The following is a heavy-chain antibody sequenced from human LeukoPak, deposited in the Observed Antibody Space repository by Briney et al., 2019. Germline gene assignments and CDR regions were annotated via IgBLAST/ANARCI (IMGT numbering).Heavy chain of an antibody. CDR1: GDSISSNEW. CDR2: VFHSGST. V-gene: IGHV4-4*02. Sequence: SETLSLTCSVSGDSISSNEWWSWVRQPPGKGLEWIGEVFHSGSTNFNPSLKSRVTISIDKSKNQFSLEVTSVTAADTAIYYCARDLAVAGTNYFAFWGKGVLVTVSS. CDR3: ARDLAVAGTNYFAF. J-gene: IGHJ4*02. D-gene: IGHD6-19*01.